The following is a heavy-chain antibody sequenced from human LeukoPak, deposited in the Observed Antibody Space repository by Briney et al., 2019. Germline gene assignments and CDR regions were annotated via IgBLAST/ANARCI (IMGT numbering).Heavy chain of an antibody. CDR2: TNHSGST. D-gene: IGHD3-10*01. CDR1: GYSISSGYY. Sequence: PSETLSLTCGVSGYSISSGYYWGWIRQPPGKGLEWIGETNHSGSTNYNPSLKSRVTISVDTSKNQFSLKLSSVTAADTAVYYCARGRIGFGELLSYYFDYWGQGTLVTVSS. V-gene: IGHV4-38-2*01. J-gene: IGHJ4*02. CDR3: ARGRIGFGELLSYYFDY.